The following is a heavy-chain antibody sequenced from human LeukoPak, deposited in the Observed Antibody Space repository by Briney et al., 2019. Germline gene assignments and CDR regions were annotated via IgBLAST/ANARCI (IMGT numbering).Heavy chain of an antibody. D-gene: IGHD1-26*01. J-gene: IGHJ4*02. CDR3: AREKYPGSGSYYIFDY. Sequence: GGSLRLSCAASGFTLSSYAMHRVRQAPGKGLEWVAVISYDGSNKYYADSVKGRSTISRDNSKNTLYLQMNSLRAEDTAVYYCAREKYPGSGSYYIFDYWGQGTLVTVSS. CDR1: GFTLSSYA. V-gene: IGHV3-30-3*01. CDR2: ISYDGSNK.